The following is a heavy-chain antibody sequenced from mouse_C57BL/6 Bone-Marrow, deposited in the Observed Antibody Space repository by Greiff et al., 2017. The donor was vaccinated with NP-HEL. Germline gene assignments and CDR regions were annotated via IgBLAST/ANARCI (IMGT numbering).Heavy chain of an antibody. V-gene: IGHV5-16*01. CDR1: GFTFSDYY. CDR2: INCDGSST. J-gene: IGHJ1*03. D-gene: IGHD1-1*01. Sequence: EVKLVESEGGLVQPGSSMKLSCTASGFTFSDYYMAWVRQVPEKGLEWVANINCDGSSTYYLDSLKSRFIISRDNAKNILYLQMSSLKSEDTATYYCARDRVYYYGSTWYFDVWGTGTTVTVSS. CDR3: ARDRVYYYGSTWYFDV.